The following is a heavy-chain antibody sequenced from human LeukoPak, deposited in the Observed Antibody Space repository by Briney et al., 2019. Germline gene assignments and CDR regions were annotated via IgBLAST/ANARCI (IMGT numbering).Heavy chain of an antibody. J-gene: IGHJ4*02. CDR2: IYCSGST. D-gene: IGHD4-17*01. CDR3: ARGDDYGDYLDY. Sequence: SETLSLTCTVSGGSISSYYWSWIRQPPGKGLEWIGYIYCSGSTNYNPSLKSRVTISVDTSKNQFSLKLSSVTAADTAVYYCARGDDYGDYLDYWGQGTLVTVSS. V-gene: IGHV4-59*01. CDR1: GGSISSYY.